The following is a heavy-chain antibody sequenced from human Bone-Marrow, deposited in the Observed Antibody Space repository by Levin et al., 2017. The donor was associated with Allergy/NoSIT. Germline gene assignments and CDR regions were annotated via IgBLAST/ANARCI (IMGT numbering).Heavy chain of an antibody. J-gene: IGHJ4*02. CDR1: GLTFSSYA. CDR2: FGLSGSDI. CDR3: AKYPRPHFDY. Sequence: HPGGSLRLSCVASGLTFSSYALSWVRQAPGKGLEWVSGFGLSGSDIYYADSVKGRFTISRDNSKNTLYLQMNSLRVEDTAVYYCAKYPRPHFDYWGQGTLVTVSS. D-gene: IGHD6-6*01. V-gene: IGHV3-23*01.